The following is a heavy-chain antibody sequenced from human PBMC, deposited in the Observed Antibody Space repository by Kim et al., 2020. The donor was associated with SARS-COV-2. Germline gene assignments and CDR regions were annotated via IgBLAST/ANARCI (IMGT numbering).Heavy chain of an antibody. D-gene: IGHD6-19*01. CDR2: INPSGGST. J-gene: IGHJ4*02. CDR1: GYTFTSYY. V-gene: IGHV1-46*01. CDR3: ARFEAGSGWSRYFDY. Sequence: ASVKVSCKASGYTFTSYYMHWVRQAPGQGLEWMGIINPSGGSTSYAQKFQGRVTMTRDTSTSTVYMELSSLRSEDTAVYYCARFEAGSGWSRYFDYWGQGTLVTVSS.